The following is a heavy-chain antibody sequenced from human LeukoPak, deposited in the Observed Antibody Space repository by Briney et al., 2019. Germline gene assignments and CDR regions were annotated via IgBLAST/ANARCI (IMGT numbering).Heavy chain of an antibody. Sequence: SETLSLTCTVSGGSISSSSYYWGWIRQPPGKGLEWIGSIYYSGSTYYNPSLKSRVTISVDTSKNQFSLKLSSVTAADTAVYYCARSPRIAAAGRGPFDYWGQGTLVTVSS. J-gene: IGHJ4*02. CDR2: IYYSGST. CDR1: GGSISSSSYY. CDR3: ARSPRIAAAGRGPFDY. D-gene: IGHD6-13*01. V-gene: IGHV4-39*07.